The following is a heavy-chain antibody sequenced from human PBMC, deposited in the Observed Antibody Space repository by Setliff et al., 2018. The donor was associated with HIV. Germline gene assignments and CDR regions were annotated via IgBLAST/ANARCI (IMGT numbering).Heavy chain of an antibody. CDR2: ISGSGRST. CDR1: GFTLSNYA. Sequence: PGGSLRLSCAVSGFTLSNYALSWVRLSPEKGLEWVSTISGSGRSTYYADSVKGRFTVSRDNSKNKLFLQMNTLRAEDTAVYYCAKIHLTGVVTSPYYFDSWGQGTLVTVS. J-gene: IGHJ4*02. D-gene: IGHD2-15*01. CDR3: AKIHLTGVVTSPYYFDS. V-gene: IGHV3-23*01.